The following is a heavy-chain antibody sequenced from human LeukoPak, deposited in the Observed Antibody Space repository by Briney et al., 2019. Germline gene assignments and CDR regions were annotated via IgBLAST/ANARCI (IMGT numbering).Heavy chain of an antibody. D-gene: IGHD6-6*01. CDR2: IYYSGST. V-gene: IGHV4-59*12. CDR3: ASATSSIAARFDY. J-gene: IGHJ4*02. Sequence: SETLSLTCTVSGGSISSYYWSWIRQPPGKGLEWIGYIYYSGSTNYNPSLKSRVTISVDRSKNQFSLKLSSVTAADTAVYYCASATSSIAARFDYWGQGTLVTVSS. CDR1: GGSISSYY.